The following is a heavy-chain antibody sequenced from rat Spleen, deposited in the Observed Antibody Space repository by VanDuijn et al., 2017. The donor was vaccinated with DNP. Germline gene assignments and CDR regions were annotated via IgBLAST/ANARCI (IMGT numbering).Heavy chain of an antibody. CDR2: IGFHAYDP. CDR1: GFTFSAYY. J-gene: IGHJ4*01. Sequence: EVQLVESGGGLVQPGRSLKLSCAASGFTFSAYYMAWVRQAPAKGLEWVAYIGFHAYDPYYADSVKGRFTISRDNAKSTLYLQIDSLRSEDTATYYCARPDAWGQGTSVTVSS. V-gene: IGHV5-25*01. CDR3: ARPDA.